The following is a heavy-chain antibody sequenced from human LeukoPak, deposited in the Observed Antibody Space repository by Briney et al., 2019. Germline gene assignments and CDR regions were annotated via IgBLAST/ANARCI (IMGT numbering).Heavy chain of an antibody. D-gene: IGHD1-7*01. CDR2: DYCGGNT. V-gene: IGHV4-61*01. Sequence: PSETLSLTCTVSGFSVTTDSYCWGWIRQPPGKGLEWIGYDYCGGNTNYDPSLKRRVTISVDTSKNQFSLTLTSVTAADTAVYFCARDASWNLLRYYYGMDVWGQGTTVTVSS. CDR3: ARDASWNLLRYYYGMDV. J-gene: IGHJ6*02. CDR1: GFSVTTDSYC.